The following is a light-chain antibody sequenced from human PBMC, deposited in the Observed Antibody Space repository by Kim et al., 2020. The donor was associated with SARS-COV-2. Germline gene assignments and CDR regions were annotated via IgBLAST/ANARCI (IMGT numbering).Light chain of an antibody. CDR1: SIGSKS. CDR2: YDS. Sequence: PGKKGRITCGGNSIGSKSVHWYQEKPGQAPVLVISYDSDRPSGIPERFSGSNSGNTATLTISRVEAGDEADYYCQVWDSSSDHRVVFGGGTQLTVL. V-gene: IGLV3-21*04. CDR3: QVWDSSSDHRVV. J-gene: IGLJ2*01.